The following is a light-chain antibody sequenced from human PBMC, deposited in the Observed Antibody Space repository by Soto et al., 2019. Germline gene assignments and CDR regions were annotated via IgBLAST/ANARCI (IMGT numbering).Light chain of an antibody. Sequence: QSVLTQPPSASGTPGQRVTISCSGSSSNIGSNYVYWYQQLPGTAPKLLIYRNNKRPSGVPDRFSGSKSGTSASLAISGFRSEDEADYYCAAWDDSLSGWVFGGGTKLTVL. J-gene: IGLJ3*02. CDR1: SSNIGSNY. CDR3: AAWDDSLSGWV. V-gene: IGLV1-47*01. CDR2: RNN.